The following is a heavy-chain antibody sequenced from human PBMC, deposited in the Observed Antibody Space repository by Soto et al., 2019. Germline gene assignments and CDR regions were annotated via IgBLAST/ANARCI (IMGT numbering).Heavy chain of an antibody. CDR2: IRGSGGST. Sequence: GGSLRLSCAASGFTFSSYAMSWVRQAPGEGLEWVSVIRGSGGSTYYADSVKGRFTISRDNSKNTLYLQMNSLRAEDTAVYYCASGGDSSGYYWGTFDYWGQGTLVTVSS. D-gene: IGHD3-22*01. V-gene: IGHV3-23*01. CDR3: ASGGDSSGYYWGTFDY. CDR1: GFTFSSYA. J-gene: IGHJ4*02.